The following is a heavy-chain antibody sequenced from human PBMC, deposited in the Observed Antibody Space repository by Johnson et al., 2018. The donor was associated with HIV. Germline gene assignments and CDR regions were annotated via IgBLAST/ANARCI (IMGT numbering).Heavy chain of an antibody. CDR3: ARGALLWFRADDAFDI. J-gene: IGHJ3*02. CDR2: IKSKSDGGTT. Sequence: VQLVESGGGLVKPGGSLRLSCAASGFTFNNAWMSWVRKAPGKGLEWVGRIKSKSDGGTTDYAAPVKGRFTMSRDDSKSTLYLQMNSLRAEDTAVYYCARGALLWFRADDAFDIWGQGTMVTVSS. D-gene: IGHD3-10*01. CDR1: GFTFNNAW. V-gene: IGHV3-15*01.